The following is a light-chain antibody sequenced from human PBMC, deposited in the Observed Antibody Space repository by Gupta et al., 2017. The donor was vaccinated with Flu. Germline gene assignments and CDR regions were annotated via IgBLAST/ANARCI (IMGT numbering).Light chain of an antibody. CDR3: QQYDDFFS. J-gene: IGKJ4*01. CDR2: DAS. V-gene: IGKV1-33*01. Sequence: DIQMTQSPSSLSASVGDRVTITCHASQDIRNQLNWYQQKSGKAPKLLIYDASNLETGVPSRFRGSGSGTDFTFTISSLQPEDTATYYCQQYDDFFSFGGGTKVEI. CDR1: QDIRNQ.